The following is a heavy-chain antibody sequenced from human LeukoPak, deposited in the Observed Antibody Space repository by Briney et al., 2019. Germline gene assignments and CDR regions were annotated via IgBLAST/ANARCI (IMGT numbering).Heavy chain of an antibody. D-gene: IGHD5-18*01. CDR3: AKDHSRYSYGETHYFDY. Sequence: GGSLRLSCAASGFTFNSYAMSWVRQAPGKGLERVSAISGSGGSTYYADSVKGRFTISRDNSKNTLYLQMNSLRAEATAVYYCAKDHSRYSYGETHYFDYWGQGTLVTVSS. CDR2: ISGSGGST. J-gene: IGHJ4*02. V-gene: IGHV3-23*01. CDR1: GFTFNSYA.